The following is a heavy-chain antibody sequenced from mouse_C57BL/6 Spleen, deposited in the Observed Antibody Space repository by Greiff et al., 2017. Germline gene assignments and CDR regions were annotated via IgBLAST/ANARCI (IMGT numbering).Heavy chain of an antibody. CDR2: INPGSGGT. J-gene: IGHJ1*03. V-gene: IGHV1-54*01. Sequence: QVQLQQSGAELVRPGTSVKVSCKASGYAFTNYLIEWVKQRPGQGLEWIGVINPGSGGTNYNEKFKGKVTLTADKSSNTAYMQLSSLKSDDSAVYFWARAYYDYDEKRYFDVWGTGTTVTVSS. CDR1: GYAFTNYL. D-gene: IGHD2-4*01. CDR3: ARAYYDYDEKRYFDV.